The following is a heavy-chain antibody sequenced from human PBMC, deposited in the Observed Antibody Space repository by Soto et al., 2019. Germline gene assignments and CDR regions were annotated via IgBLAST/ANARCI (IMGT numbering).Heavy chain of an antibody. J-gene: IGHJ6*02. CDR2: INSGSDTI. CDR3: ARPHLDRPTYYGLDV. Sequence: EVQLVESGGGLVQPGGSLRLSCAASGFTLSAYSMNWVRQAPGKGLEWISFINSGSDTIYYGDSVKGRFTISRDNAKNALSLQMNSLRDYDTAVYYCARPHLDRPTYYGLDVWGQGTTVTVSS. D-gene: IGHD3-16*01. V-gene: IGHV3-48*02. CDR1: GFTLSAYS.